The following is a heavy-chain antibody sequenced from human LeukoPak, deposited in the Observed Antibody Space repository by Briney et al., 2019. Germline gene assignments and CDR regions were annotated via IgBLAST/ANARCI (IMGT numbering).Heavy chain of an antibody. CDR1: GFTFSNAW. D-gene: IGHD3-3*01. CDR3: TTSYYDFWSAYYFDY. Sequence: GGSLRLSCAASGFTFSNAWMSWVRQAPGKGLEWVGRIKSKTDGGTTDYAAPVKGRFTISRDDSKNTLYLQMNSLKTEDTAVYYCTTSYYDFWSAYYFDYWGQGTLVTVSS. J-gene: IGHJ4*02. CDR2: IKSKTDGGTT. V-gene: IGHV3-15*01.